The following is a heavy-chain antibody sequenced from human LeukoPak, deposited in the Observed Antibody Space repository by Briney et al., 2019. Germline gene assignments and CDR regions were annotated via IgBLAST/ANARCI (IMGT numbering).Heavy chain of an antibody. Sequence: ASVKVSCKASGGTFSSYAISWVRQAPGQGLEWMGRIIPIFGTANYAQKSQGRVTITTDESTSTAYMELSSLRSEDTAVYYFARDGYYGSGSYYTTLDYWGQGTLVTVSS. D-gene: IGHD3-10*01. CDR1: GGTFSSYA. CDR2: IIPIFGTA. CDR3: ARDGYYGSGSYYTTLDY. V-gene: IGHV1-69*05. J-gene: IGHJ4*02.